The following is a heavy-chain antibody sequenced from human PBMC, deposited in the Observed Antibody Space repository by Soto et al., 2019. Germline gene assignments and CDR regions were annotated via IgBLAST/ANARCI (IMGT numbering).Heavy chain of an antibody. CDR1: GFTFIDYS. J-gene: IGHJ4*02. D-gene: IGHD6-19*01. V-gene: IGHV3-21*01. CDR2: ISSSSTFT. Sequence: GGSLGLSCVASGFTFIDYSVSWVRQAPGKGLEWLSSISSSSTFTHYADSVKGRFTISRDNAKSSLYLQMNSLRAEDTAVYYCAAPYSTGHRLLGYWGQGTLVTVSS. CDR3: AAPYSTGHRLLGY.